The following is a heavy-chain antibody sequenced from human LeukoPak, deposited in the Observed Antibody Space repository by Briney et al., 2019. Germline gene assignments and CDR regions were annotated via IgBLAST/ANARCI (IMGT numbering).Heavy chain of an antibody. J-gene: IGHJ4*02. CDR1: GFTVSSNY. D-gene: IGHD6-13*01. CDR3: ARIYPRLAAAGN. CDR2: IYSGGST. V-gene: IGHV3-66*01. Sequence: GGSLRLSCAASGFTVSSNYMSWVPQAPGKGLEWFSIYSGGSTYYADSVKGRFTISRDNSKNTLYLQMNSLRADDTAVYYCARIYPRLAAAGNWGQGTLVTVSS.